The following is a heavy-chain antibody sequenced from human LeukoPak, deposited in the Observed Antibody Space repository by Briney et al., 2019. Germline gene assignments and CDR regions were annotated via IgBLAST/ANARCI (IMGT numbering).Heavy chain of an antibody. CDR3: ARPEGDYVFVY. Sequence: GGSLRLSCAASGFTFSDFAMTWVRQAPGKGLEWVSIIGESVGSIYYADSVRGRFTISRDTSKNTLYLQMRSLRVEDTALYYCARPEGDYVFVYWVQGALVTVSS. CDR2: IGESVGSI. J-gene: IGHJ4*02. V-gene: IGHV3-23*01. D-gene: IGHD4-17*01. CDR1: GFTFSDFA.